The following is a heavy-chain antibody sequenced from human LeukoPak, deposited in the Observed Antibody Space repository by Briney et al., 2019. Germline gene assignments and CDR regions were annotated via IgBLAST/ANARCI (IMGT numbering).Heavy chain of an antibody. CDR1: GGFLSNYN. D-gene: IGHD2-15*01. J-gene: IGHJ6*03. Sequence: SETLSLTCRVSGGFLSNYNWNWIRQSAGKGLEWIGRIYISGSTDYNPSLKSRVTMSVDASKNEFSLRLNCVTAADSAVYYCARTSGRSWFYYYIDVWGKGTTVTVSS. V-gene: IGHV4-4*07. CDR3: ARTSGRSWFYYYIDV. CDR2: IYISGST.